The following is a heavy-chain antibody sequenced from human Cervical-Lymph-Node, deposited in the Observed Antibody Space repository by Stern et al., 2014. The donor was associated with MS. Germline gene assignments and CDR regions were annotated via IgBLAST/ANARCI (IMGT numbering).Heavy chain of an antibody. Sequence: MQLVESGGGLVKPGGSLRLSCTASGFIIRDYFMSWIRQAPGKGLEWVSYISDSGSTIYYADSVKGRFTISKDNAKNSLYLQMNSLRVEDTAVYFCARVRTINDYWGQGTLVTVSS. J-gene: IGHJ4*02. CDR2: ISDSGSTI. CDR1: GFIIRDYF. CDR3: ARVRTINDY. D-gene: IGHD2-21*01. V-gene: IGHV3-11*01.